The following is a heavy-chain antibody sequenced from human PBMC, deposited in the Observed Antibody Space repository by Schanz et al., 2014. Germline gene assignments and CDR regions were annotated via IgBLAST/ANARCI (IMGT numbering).Heavy chain of an antibody. Sequence: EVQLVESGGGLVQPGGSLRLSCAASGFTFSSYAMSWVRQIPGKGLEWVSAISASGGTTYYADSVKGRFTISRDNSKNTVYLQMNSLRAGDAAVYYCARGLIAAAGGAFDYWGQGTLVAVSA. V-gene: IGHV3-23*04. CDR2: ISASGGTT. CDR3: ARGLIAAAGGAFDY. J-gene: IGHJ4*02. CDR1: GFTFSSYA. D-gene: IGHD6-13*01.